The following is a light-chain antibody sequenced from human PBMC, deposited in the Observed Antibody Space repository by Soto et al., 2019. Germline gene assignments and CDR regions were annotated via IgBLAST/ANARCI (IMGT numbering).Light chain of an antibody. J-gene: IGKJ1*01. CDR3: QQYGCSSSWT. Sequence: DIQMTQSPSTLSASVGDRVTITCRASQSISSWLAWYKQKPGKAPKLLIYKASSLETGVPSRFSGSGCGTECTLIISSLQLDDFASYYCQQYGCSSSWTFGQGTKVEIK. CDR2: KAS. V-gene: IGKV1-5*03. CDR1: QSISSW.